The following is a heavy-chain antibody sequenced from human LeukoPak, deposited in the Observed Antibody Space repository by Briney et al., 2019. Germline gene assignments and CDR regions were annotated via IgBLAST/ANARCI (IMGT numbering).Heavy chain of an antibody. J-gene: IGHJ4*02. CDR2: IYHSGST. CDR3: ASQIIAVAGTIDY. CDR1: GYSISSGYY. D-gene: IGHD6-19*01. Sequence: PSETLSLTCAVSGYSISSGYYWGWIPQPPGKGLEWIGSIYHSGSTYYNPSLKSRVTISVDTYKTQFSLKLTSVTAADTAVYYCASQIIAVAGTIDYWGQGTLVTVSS. V-gene: IGHV4-38-2*01.